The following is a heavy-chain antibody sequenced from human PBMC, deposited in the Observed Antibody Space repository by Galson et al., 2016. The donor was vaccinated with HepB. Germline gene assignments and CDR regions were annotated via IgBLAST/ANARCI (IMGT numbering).Heavy chain of an antibody. CDR2: IIPLIRTP. J-gene: IGHJ4*02. CDR3: AGDGSRAAACLAY. Sequence: SVKVSCKASGGDFSSYAVYWVRQAPGQGLEWMGGIIPLIRTPNYAQKFQGRVTISADESTSTAYLELSSLMCEDTAVYYCAGDGSRAAACLAYWGQGTPVTVSS. D-gene: IGHD6-13*01. V-gene: IGHV1-69*13. CDR1: GGDFSSYA.